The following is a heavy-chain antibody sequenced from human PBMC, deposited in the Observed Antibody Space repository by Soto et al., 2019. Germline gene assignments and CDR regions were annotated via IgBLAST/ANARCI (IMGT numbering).Heavy chain of an antibody. V-gene: IGHV4-59*01. Sequence: SETLSLTCTISGGSISVYYWSWIRQSPRQGLEWIGYAYENGRPYYSPSLKSRVTISADTSKNQISLKLTSATAADTAVYYCARGVGSSPPRFWGRGSLVTVST. D-gene: IGHD3-3*01. CDR2: AYENGRP. J-gene: IGHJ4*02. CDR3: ARGVGSSPPRF. CDR1: GGSISVYY.